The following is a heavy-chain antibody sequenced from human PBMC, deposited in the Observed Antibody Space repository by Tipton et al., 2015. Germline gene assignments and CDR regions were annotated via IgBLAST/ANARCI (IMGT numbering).Heavy chain of an antibody. CDR3: ARSGDTYSDY. CDR2: IYHSGIT. J-gene: IGHJ4*02. D-gene: IGHD4-11*01. Sequence: LRLSCTVSGDSMTTGIYYWSWIRQHPGKGLEWIGYIYHSGITYYNPSLTGRLTISLDKSRSRFSLQLSSVTAADTAVYYCARSGDTYSDYWGQGTLVTVSS. V-gene: IGHV4-31*02. CDR1: GDSMTTGIYY.